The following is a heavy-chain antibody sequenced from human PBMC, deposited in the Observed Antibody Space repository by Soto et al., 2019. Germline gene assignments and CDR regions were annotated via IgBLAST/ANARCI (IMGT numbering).Heavy chain of an antibody. CDR2: MNPHSRTT. Sequence: QVQLVQSGAEVKRPGASVKVSCKASGDTFTRYEINWVRQAPGQGLEWMGWMNPHSRTTGLAQKFQGRLTLTRGPSIGSAYMELTSLKSDDTAVYYCTSGGGGTRILPHFWGQGTLVTVSS. D-gene: IGHD2-15*01. V-gene: IGHV1-8*01. CDR3: TSGGGGTRILPHF. J-gene: IGHJ4*02. CDR1: GDTFTRYE.